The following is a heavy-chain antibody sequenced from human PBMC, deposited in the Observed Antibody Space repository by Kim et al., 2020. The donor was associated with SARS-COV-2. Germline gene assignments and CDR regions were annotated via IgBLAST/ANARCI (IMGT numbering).Heavy chain of an antibody. J-gene: IGHJ3*02. CDR2: GDT. V-gene: IGHV3-13*01. Sequence: GDTYYPGSVKGRFTISRENAKNSVYLQMNSLRAGDTAVYYCAAGNDAFDIWGQGTMVTVSS. CDR3: AAGNDAFDI.